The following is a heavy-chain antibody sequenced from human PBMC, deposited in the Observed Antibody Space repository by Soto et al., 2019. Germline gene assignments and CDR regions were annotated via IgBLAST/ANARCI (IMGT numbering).Heavy chain of an antibody. CDR2: ISSRSSVI. D-gene: IGHD2-2*02. J-gene: IGHJ3*02. CDR3: LRGGRGYTKDDTLDI. V-gene: IGHV3-21*01. Sequence: EVQLVESGGGLVKPGASLRLSCVASDSTFSSYSMNWVRQAPGRGLEWVSSISSRSSVIFYAESMRGRFTISRDNAKNFLYLQMNSLRAEDTAVYYCLRGGRGYTKDDTLDIWGQGTMVTVSS. CDR1: DSTFSSYS.